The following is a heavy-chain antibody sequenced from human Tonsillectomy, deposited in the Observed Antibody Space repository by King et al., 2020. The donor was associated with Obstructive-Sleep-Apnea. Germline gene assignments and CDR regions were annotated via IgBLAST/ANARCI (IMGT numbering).Heavy chain of an antibody. CDR2: ISNNGGST. D-gene: IGHD3-3*01. V-gene: IGHV3-64*01. CDR1: GFTFSSYA. CDR3: ARGGRPAGGAYDFWSGSDRGFDS. J-gene: IGHJ4*02. Sequence: VQLVVSGGGLVQPGGSLRLSCAASGFTFSSYAMHWVRQAPGKGLEYVSAISNNGGSTYYANSVKGSFTISRDNSKNTLYLQMGSLRAEDMAVYYCARGGRPAGGAYDFWSGSDRGFDSWGQGTLVTVSS.